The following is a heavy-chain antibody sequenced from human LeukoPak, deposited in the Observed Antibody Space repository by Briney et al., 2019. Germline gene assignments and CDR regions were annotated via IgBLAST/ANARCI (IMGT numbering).Heavy chain of an antibody. CDR1: GFTFDDYP. V-gene: IGHV3-9*01. Sequence: GGSLCLSCAASGFTFDDYPWHWVRQAPGKGLEWFSGINWNSGSIGYADSVKGRFTISRDNAKNSLYLQMNSLRAEDTALYYCAKAYYDFWSGYSWPGYFDYWGQGTLVTVSS. CDR2: INWNSGSI. J-gene: IGHJ4*02. CDR3: AKAYYDFWSGYSWPGYFDY. D-gene: IGHD3-3*01.